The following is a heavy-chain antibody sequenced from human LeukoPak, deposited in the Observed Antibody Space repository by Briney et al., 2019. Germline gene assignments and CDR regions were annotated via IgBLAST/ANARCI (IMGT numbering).Heavy chain of an antibody. CDR3: ARDPDGDSDFDY. CDR2: IYYSGST. CDR1: GGSISSYY. Sequence: SETLSLTCTVSGGSISSYYWSWIRQPPGKGLEWIGYIYYSGSTNYNPSLKSRVTISVDTSKNQFSLKLSSVTAADTAVYYCARDPDGDSDFDYWGQGTLVTVSS. D-gene: IGHD4-17*01. J-gene: IGHJ4*02. V-gene: IGHV4-59*12.